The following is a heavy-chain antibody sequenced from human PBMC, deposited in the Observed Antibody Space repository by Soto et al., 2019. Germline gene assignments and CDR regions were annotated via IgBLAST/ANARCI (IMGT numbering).Heavy chain of an antibody. CDR2: IYYAGST. D-gene: IGHD5-18*01. Sequence: SETLSLTCSVSGGSISGYYWSWVRQVPGKGLEWIGYIYYAGSTHYNPSLKSRLTISLDKSKNQFSLKLNSVTAADTAVYYCARRYGKNAFDIWGQGTMVTXSS. CDR3: ARRYGKNAFDI. J-gene: IGHJ3*02. V-gene: IGHV4-59*01. CDR1: GGSISGYY.